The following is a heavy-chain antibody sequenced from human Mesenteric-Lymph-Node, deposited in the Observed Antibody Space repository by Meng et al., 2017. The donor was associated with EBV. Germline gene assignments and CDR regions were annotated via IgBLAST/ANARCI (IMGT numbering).Heavy chain of an antibody. CDR3: ASRGYSDGWTFDS. V-gene: IGHV4-30-4*01. Sequence: QVQLQGPGPGLVKPSQPLSLTCAVSGGSVSSAGYYWNWIRQPPGKGLEWIGYMYYSGSIYYNPSLKSRVTISVDTSKNQFSLKLSSVTAADTAVYYCASRGYSDGWTFDSWGQGTLVTVSS. D-gene: IGHD5-18*01. J-gene: IGHJ4*02. CDR1: GGSVSSAGYY. CDR2: MYYSGSI.